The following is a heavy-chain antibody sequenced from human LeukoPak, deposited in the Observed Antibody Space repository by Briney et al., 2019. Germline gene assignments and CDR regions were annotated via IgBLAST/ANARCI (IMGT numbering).Heavy chain of an antibody. D-gene: IGHD3-22*01. Sequence: GGSLRLSCAASGFTFSSFWMHWVRQVPGKGLEWVSRITPDGDGSTYAASVQGRFTISRDNAKDTVYLQMSNLRAEDTALYYCARDPNNYDSHLGQGTLVPASS. CDR3: ARDPNNYDSH. J-gene: IGHJ4*02. CDR1: GFTFSSFW. CDR2: ITPDGDGS. V-gene: IGHV3-74*01.